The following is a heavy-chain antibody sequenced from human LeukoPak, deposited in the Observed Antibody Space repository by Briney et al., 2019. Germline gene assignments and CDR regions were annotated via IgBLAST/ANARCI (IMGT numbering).Heavy chain of an antibody. CDR3: ARGAPGICSSASCFVY. CDR2: IYHSGST. V-gene: IGHV4-38-2*02. CDR1: GGSISSYY. J-gene: IGHJ4*02. D-gene: IGHD2-2*01. Sequence: PSETLSLTCTVSGGSISSYYWGWIRQPPGKGLEWIGSIYHSGSTYYNPSLKSRVTISVDTSKNQFSLKLSSVTAADTAVYYCARGAPGICSSASCFVYWGQGTLVTVSS.